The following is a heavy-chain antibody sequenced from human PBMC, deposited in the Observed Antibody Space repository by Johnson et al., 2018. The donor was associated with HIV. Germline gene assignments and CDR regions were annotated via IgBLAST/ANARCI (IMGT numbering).Heavy chain of an antibody. Sequence: QVQLVESGGGVVQPGRSLRLSCAASGFTFSSYGMHWVRQAPGKGLEWVAVIWYDGSDKDYADSVKGRFTISRDSSKNTLYLQMNNLRAEDTALYYCARVSDDYGGNPAAWGAFDVWGQGTMVTVSS. V-gene: IGHV3-33*01. CDR3: ARVSDDYGGNPAAWGAFDV. CDR2: IWYDGSDK. CDR1: GFTFSSYG. D-gene: IGHD4-23*01. J-gene: IGHJ3*01.